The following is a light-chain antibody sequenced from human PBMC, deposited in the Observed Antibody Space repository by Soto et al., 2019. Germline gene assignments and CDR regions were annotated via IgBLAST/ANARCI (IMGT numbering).Light chain of an antibody. V-gene: IGKV3-15*01. CDR2: GAS. Sequence: EVLMTQFPATPSVSPGERATLSCRASENIFTKLAWYQQKGGQTPRLVIFGASTRDTGIPDRFSGSESGTEFTLTISSLQSEDIGIYYCQQYNKWPPTFGGGTKVEI. CDR3: QQYNKWPPT. J-gene: IGKJ4*01. CDR1: ENIFTK.